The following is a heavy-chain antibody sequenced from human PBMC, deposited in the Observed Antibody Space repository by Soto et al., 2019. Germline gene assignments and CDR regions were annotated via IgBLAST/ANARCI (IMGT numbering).Heavy chain of an antibody. CDR2: ISSSSSYI. V-gene: IGHV3-21*01. CDR3: ARGPSLGSWYYFDY. Sequence: PGGSLRLSCAASGFTFSSYSMNWVRQAPGKGLEWVSSISSSSSYIYYADSVKGRFTISRDNAKNSLYLQMNSLRAEDTAVYYCARGPSLGSWYYFDYWGQGTLVTVSS. J-gene: IGHJ4*02. D-gene: IGHD6-13*01. CDR1: GFTFSSYS.